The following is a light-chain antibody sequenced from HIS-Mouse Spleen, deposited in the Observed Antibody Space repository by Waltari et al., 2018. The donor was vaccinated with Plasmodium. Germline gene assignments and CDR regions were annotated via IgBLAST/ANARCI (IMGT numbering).Light chain of an antibody. CDR2: EGS. V-gene: IGLV2-23*01. CDR3: CSYAGSSTYV. Sequence: QSALTQPASVSGSPGQSITISCTGTSSDVGSYNLVSWYQQHPGKAPKPMIYEGSKRPSGVSNRFSGSKSGNTASLTISGLQAEDDADYYCCSYAGSSTYVFGTGTKVTVL. J-gene: IGLJ1*01. CDR1: SSDVGSYNL.